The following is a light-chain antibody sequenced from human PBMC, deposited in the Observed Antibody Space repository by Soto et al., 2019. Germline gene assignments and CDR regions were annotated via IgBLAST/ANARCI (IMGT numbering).Light chain of an antibody. CDR2: QDT. CDR3: QAWDGNTVV. Sequence: SYELTQPPSVSVSPGQTASITCSGDKLGNKYASWYQQKPGQSPVLVIYQDTKRPSAIPERFSGSNSGNTATLTISGTQSMDEAAYYCQAWDGNTVVFGGGTKVTVL. J-gene: IGLJ2*01. V-gene: IGLV3-1*01. CDR1: KLGNKY.